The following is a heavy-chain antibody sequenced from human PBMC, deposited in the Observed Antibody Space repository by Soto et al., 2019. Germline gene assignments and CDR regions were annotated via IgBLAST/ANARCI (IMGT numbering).Heavy chain of an antibody. CDR2: INPSGGST. D-gene: IGHD3-22*01. V-gene: IGHV1-46*03. J-gene: IGHJ5*02. Sequence: GASVKVSCKASGYTFTSYYMHWVRQAPGQGLEWMGIINPSGGSTSYAQKFQGRVTMTRDTSTSTVYMELSSLRSEDTAVYYCARGDYYDSSGSNNWFDPWGQGTLVTVSS. CDR1: GYTFTSYY. CDR3: ARGDYYDSSGSNNWFDP.